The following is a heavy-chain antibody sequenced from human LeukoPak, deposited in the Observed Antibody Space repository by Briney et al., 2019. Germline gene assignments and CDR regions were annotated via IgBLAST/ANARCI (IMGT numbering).Heavy chain of an antibody. J-gene: IGHJ3*02. V-gene: IGHV3-33*03. CDR3: AKDFGRLIAALTARAFDI. Sequence: PGGSLRLSCAASGFTFSTYGMHWVRQAPGKGLEWVAVIWYGGSNTYYADSVKGRFTISRDDAKNSLFLQMNSLRAEDTAVYYCAKDFGRLIAALTARAFDIWGQGTMVTVSS. CDR1: GFTFSTYG. D-gene: IGHD6-6*01. CDR2: IWYGGSNT.